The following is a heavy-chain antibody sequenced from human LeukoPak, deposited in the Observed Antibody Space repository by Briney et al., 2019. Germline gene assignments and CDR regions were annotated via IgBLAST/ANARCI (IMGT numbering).Heavy chain of an antibody. Sequence: SETLSLTCTVSGYSISSGYYWGWIRQPPGKGLEWIGSIYYSGSTYYNPSLKSRVTISVDTSKNQFSLKLSSVTAADTAVYYCARQSQKYSYGFYYFDYWGQGTLVTVSS. D-gene: IGHD5-18*01. CDR2: IYYSGST. J-gene: IGHJ4*02. CDR1: GYSISSGYY. CDR3: ARQSQKYSYGFYYFDY. V-gene: IGHV4-38-2*02.